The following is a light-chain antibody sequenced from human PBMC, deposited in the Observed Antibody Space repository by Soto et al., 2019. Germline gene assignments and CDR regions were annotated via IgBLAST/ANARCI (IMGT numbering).Light chain of an antibody. CDR2: EVT. CDR1: TSDIGAYNY. Sequence: QSALTQPPSASGSRGQSVTISCTGTTSDIGAYNYVSWYQQRPGKAPKLIIYEVTRRPSGVPDRIFGSKSYTTASLTVSGLQAEDEADYYCISFAGTNSFVFGTGTKVTVL. J-gene: IGLJ1*01. V-gene: IGLV2-8*01. CDR3: ISFAGTNSFV.